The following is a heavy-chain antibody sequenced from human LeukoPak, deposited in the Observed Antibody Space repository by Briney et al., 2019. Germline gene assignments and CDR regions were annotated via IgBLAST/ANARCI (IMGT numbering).Heavy chain of an antibody. J-gene: IGHJ4*02. CDR1: GGSISSSTYY. Sequence: SETLSLTCTVSGGSISSSTYYWGWIRQPPGKGLEWIGSIYYSGSTYYNPSLKSRVTTFVDTSNNQFSLKLCSVTAADTAVYYCARHSGRSGNYGYHFDYWGQGTLVTVSS. CDR3: ARHSGRSGNYGYHFDY. CDR2: IYYSGST. V-gene: IGHV4-39*01. D-gene: IGHD1-26*01.